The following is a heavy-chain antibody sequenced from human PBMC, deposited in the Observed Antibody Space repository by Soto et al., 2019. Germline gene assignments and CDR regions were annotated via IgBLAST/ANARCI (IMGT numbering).Heavy chain of an antibody. CDR3: VRIRRGDGYTFGY. J-gene: IGHJ4*02. Sequence: EVQLVESGXXXVQPXXXLRLSCTASXXXXXNYXXXXVXXAPGKGLVWVSRINTDGSTTTYADSVKGRFTISRDNAKNTLYLQMNSLRDEDTAVYYCVRIRRGDGYTFGYWGQGTLVTVSS. CDR2: INTDGSTT. CDR1: XXXXXNYX. D-gene: IGHD5-12*01. V-gene: IGHV3-74*01.